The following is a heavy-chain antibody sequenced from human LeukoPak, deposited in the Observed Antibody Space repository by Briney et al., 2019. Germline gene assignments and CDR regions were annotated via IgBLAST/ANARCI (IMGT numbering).Heavy chain of an antibody. CDR1: GFTFSNAW. D-gene: IGHD2-2*01. J-gene: IGHJ2*01. Sequence: PGGSLRLSCAASGFTFSNAWMSWVRQAPGKGLEWVGRIKSKTDGSTTDYVAPVKGRFSISRDDSKNTLYLQMNGLKTEDTAVYYCTTVVGSSSSWEWYFDLWGRGTLVTVSS. V-gene: IGHV3-15*01. CDR3: TTVVGSSSSWEWYFDL. CDR2: IKSKTDGSTT.